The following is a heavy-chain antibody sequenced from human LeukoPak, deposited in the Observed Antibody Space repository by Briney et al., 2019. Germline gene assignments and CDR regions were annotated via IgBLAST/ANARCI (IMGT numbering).Heavy chain of an antibody. D-gene: IGHD1-26*01. CDR1: GFTFSGDW. V-gene: IGHV3-7*01. J-gene: IGHJ4*02. CDR2: VNQDESEK. Sequence: GGSLRLSCAASGFTFSGDWMSWVRQAPGKGLEWVANVNQDESEKFSVDSVWGRFTISRDNAKNSLYLQMNSLRAEDTAVYYCARARTRYSGSYGGAFDIWGQGTLVTVSS. CDR3: ARARTRYSGSYGGAFDI.